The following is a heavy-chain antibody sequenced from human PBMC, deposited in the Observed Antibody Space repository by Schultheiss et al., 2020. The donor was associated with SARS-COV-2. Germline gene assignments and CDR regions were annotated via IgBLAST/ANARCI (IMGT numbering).Heavy chain of an antibody. CDR3: ARAIDYYGMDV. CDR2: INPNSGGT. V-gene: IGHV1-2*04. D-gene: IGHD2-21*01. CDR1: GGTFSSYA. J-gene: IGHJ6*02. Sequence: ASVKVSCKASGGTFSSYAISWVRQAPGQGLEWMGGINPNSGGTNYAQKFQGWVTMTRDTSISTAYMELSSLRSEDTAVYYCARAIDYYGMDVWGQGTTVTVSS.